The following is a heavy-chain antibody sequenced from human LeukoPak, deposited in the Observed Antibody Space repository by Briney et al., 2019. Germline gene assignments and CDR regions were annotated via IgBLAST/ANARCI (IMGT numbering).Heavy chain of an antibody. CDR3: ARQTMIVVVTEYYYYGMDV. Sequence: SVKVSCKASGGTFSSYAISWVRQAPGQGLEWMGGIIPIFGTANYVQKFQGRVTITADESTSTAYMELSSLRSEDTAVYYCARQTMIVVVTEYYYYGMDVWGQGTTVTVSS. V-gene: IGHV1-69*13. CDR2: IIPIFGTA. J-gene: IGHJ6*02. CDR1: GGTFSSYA. D-gene: IGHD3-22*01.